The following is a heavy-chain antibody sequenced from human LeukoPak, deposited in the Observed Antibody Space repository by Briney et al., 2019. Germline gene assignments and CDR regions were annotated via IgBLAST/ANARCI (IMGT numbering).Heavy chain of an antibody. D-gene: IGHD2-21*02. V-gene: IGHV3-23*01. Sequence: GGSLRLSCAASGFNFTNYAMNWVRQAPGRGLEWVSLISSSGGSTYCAGSVKGRFTISRDNSKSTLYLQMNSLRAEDTAIYYCAKDGPTAIPSWFDPWGQGTLVTVSS. J-gene: IGHJ5*02. CDR1: GFNFTNYA. CDR3: AKDGPTAIPSWFDP. CDR2: ISSSGGST.